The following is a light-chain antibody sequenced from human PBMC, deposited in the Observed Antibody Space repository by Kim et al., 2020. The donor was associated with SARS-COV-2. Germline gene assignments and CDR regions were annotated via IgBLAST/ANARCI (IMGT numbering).Light chain of an antibody. J-gene: IGLJ1*01. CDR3: GSYTSTGTRV. CDR2: EVS. CDR1: SSDVGTYNR. Sequence: QSALTQPPSVSGSPGQSITISCTGTSSDVGTYNRVSWYQQPPGTVPKLLTYEVSNRPSGVPDRFSGSKSGNTASLTISGLQAEDEADYYCGSYTSTGTRVFGTGTKVTVL. V-gene: IGLV2-18*02.